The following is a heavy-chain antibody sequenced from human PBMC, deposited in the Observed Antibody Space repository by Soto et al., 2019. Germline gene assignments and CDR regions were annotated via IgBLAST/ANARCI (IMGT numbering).Heavy chain of an antibody. Sequence: QVQLVESGGGVVQPGRSLRLSCEASGFTFSSYGMHWVRQAPGKGLEWVAVISHDVSNKYYADSVKGRFTISRDNSKNTLHLQMNSLRAEDTDVYYCATNSYGYVSTDYFDYWGQGTLVTVSS. V-gene: IGHV3-30*03. CDR1: GFTFSSYG. J-gene: IGHJ4*02. CDR2: ISHDVSNK. CDR3: ATNSYGYVSTDYFDY. D-gene: IGHD5-18*01.